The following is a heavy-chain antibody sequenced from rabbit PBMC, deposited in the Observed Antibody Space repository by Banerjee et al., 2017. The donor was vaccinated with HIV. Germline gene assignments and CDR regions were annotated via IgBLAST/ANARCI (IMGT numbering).Heavy chain of an antibody. V-gene: IGHV1S45*01. Sequence: QEQLVESGGGLVRPEGSLKLSCKASGFSFSNKAVMCWVRQAPGKGLEWIACINAVTGKAVYASWAKGRFTISRTSSTTVTLRMTSLTAADMATYFCARDLVGVIGWNFGWWGPGTLVTVS. D-gene: IGHD4-1*01. CDR1: GFSFSNKAV. J-gene: IGHJ4*01. CDR2: INAVTGKA. CDR3: ARDLVGVIGWNFGW.